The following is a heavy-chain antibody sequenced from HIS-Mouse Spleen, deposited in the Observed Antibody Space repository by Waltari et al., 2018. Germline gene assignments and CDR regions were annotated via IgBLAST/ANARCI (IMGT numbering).Heavy chain of an antibody. J-gene: IGHJ1*01. D-gene: IGHD6-19*01. CDR1: GFTFSSYS. V-gene: IGHV3-21*01. CDR3: ARGVGYSSGWFRH. CDR2: ISSSSSYI. Sequence: EVQLVESGGGLVKPGGSLGLSGAASGFTFSSYSMTWVRRAPGKGLEWVSSISSSSSYIYYADSGKGRFTISRDNAKNSLYLQMNSLRAEDTAVYYCARGVGYSSGWFRHCGQGTLVTVSS.